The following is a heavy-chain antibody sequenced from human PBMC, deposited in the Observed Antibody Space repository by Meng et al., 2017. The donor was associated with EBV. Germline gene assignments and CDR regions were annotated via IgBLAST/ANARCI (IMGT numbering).Heavy chain of an antibody. CDR2: INPNSGGT. CDR3: ARVGIAVAGTGDY. D-gene: IGHD6-19*01. J-gene: IGHJ4*02. CDR1: GYPFTGYY. Sequence: QGEVGEAGAEVKKPGASVKLSCKASGYPFTGYYMHWVRQAPGQGLEWMGRINPNSGGTTYAQKFQGRVTMTRDTSISTAYMELSRLRSDDTAVYYCARVGIAVAGTGDYWGQGTLVTVSS. V-gene: IGHV1-2*06.